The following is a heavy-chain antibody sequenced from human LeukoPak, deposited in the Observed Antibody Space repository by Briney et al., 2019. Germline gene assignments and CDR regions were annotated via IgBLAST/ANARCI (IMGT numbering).Heavy chain of an antibody. D-gene: IGHD5-18*01. CDR1: GYTFTGYY. CDR2: VIPIFGTA. J-gene: IGHJ4*02. CDR3: ASGYSYGYSGDY. V-gene: IGHV1-69*05. Sequence: SVKVSCKASGYTFTGYYMHWVRQAPGQGLEWMGRVIPIFGTANYAQKFQGRVTITTDESTSTAYMELSSLRSEDTAVYYCASGYSYGYSGDYWGQGTLVTVSS.